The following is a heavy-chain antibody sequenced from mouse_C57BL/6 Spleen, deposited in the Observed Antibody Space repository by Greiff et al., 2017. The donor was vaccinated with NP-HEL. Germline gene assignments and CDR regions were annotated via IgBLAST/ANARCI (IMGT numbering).Heavy chain of an antibody. V-gene: IGHV2-5*01. CDR2: IWRGGST. CDR3: AKNDLYAMDY. Sequence: QVQLQQSGPGLVQPSQSLSITCTVSGFSLTSYGVHWVRQSPGQGLEWLGVIWRGGSTDYNAAFMSRLGITKNNSKSQVICKMTSLQADDNAIYYCAKNDLYAMDYWGQGTSVTVSS. CDR1: GFSLTSYG. J-gene: IGHJ4*01.